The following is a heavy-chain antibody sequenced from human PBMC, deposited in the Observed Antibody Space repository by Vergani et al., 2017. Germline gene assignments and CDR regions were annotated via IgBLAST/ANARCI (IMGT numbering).Heavy chain of an antibody. V-gene: IGHV3-23*01. Sequence: EVQLLESGGGLVQPGGSLRLSCAASGFTFSSYAMSWVRQAPGKGLEWVSAISGSGGSTYYADSVKGRFTISGDNSKNTLYLKMNSLRAEDTAVYYCAKDKGSYSLGYYYYYMDVWGKGTTVTVSS. J-gene: IGHJ6*03. CDR1: GFTFSSYA. CDR3: AKDKGSYSLGYYYYYMDV. D-gene: IGHD1-26*01. CDR2: ISGSGGST.